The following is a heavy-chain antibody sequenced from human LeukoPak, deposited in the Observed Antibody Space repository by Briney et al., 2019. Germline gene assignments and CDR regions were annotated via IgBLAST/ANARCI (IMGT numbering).Heavy chain of an antibody. Sequence: SETLSLTCTVSDDSFSSLYWTWIRQPPGKGLEWIGYIPYSGSTNYNPSLKSRVTISVDTSKNQFSLKLSSVTAADTAVYYCARDPTTVTKGFDIWGQGTMVTVSS. CDR3: ARDPTTVTKGFDI. CDR2: IPYSGST. V-gene: IGHV4-59*11. J-gene: IGHJ3*02. CDR1: DDSFSSLY. D-gene: IGHD4-17*01.